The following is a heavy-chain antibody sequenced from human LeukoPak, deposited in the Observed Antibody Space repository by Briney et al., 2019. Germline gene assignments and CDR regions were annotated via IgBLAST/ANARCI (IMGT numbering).Heavy chain of an antibody. V-gene: IGHV3-9*01. CDR2: IRWNSGSI. D-gene: IGHD6-6*01. Sequence: CLRLSCAASGFILDDYAMQWVRQAPGKGLEWVSGIRWNSGSIGYADSVKGRFTISRDNAKNSLYLQMNSLRAEDTSLYYCAIYVADAARPSDAFDIWGQGTMVTVSS. J-gene: IGHJ3*02. CDR1: GFILDDYA. CDR3: AIYVADAARPSDAFDI.